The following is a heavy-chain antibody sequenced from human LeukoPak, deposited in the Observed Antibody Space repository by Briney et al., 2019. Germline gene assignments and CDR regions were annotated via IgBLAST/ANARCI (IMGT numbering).Heavy chain of an antibody. V-gene: IGHV1-69*13. CDR3: ARRVPAAMVDDAFDI. J-gene: IGHJ3*02. CDR1: GGTFSSYA. CDR2: IIPIFGTA. D-gene: IGHD2-2*01. Sequence: SVKVSCKASGGTFSSYAISWVRQAPGQGLEWMGGIIPIFGTANYAQKFQGRVTITADESTSTAYMELSSLRSEDTAVYYCARRVPAAMVDDAFDIWGQGTMVTVSS.